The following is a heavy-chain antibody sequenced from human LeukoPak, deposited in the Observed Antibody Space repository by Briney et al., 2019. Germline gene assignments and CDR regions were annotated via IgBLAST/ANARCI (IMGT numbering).Heavy chain of an antibody. J-gene: IGHJ3*02. D-gene: IGHD2-21*02. V-gene: IGHV3-30*03. CDR3: VLTVVNAFDI. Sequence: SVKGRFTISRDNSENTLYLQTNSLRAEDTAVYYRVLTVVNAFDIWGQGTLVTVSS.